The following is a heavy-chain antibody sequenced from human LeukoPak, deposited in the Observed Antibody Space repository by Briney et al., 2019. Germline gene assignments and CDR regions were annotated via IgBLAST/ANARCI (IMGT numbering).Heavy chain of an antibody. CDR1: GGSISSGDYY. Sequence: SETLSLTCTVSGGSISSGDYYWSWIRQPPGKGLEWIGYIYYSGSTYYNPSLKSRVTISVDTSKNQFSLKLSSVTAADTAVYYCARGGIAAAGMSWFDPWGQGTLVTVSS. J-gene: IGHJ5*02. CDR2: IYYSGST. CDR3: ARGGIAAAGMSWFDP. D-gene: IGHD6-13*01. V-gene: IGHV4-30-4*01.